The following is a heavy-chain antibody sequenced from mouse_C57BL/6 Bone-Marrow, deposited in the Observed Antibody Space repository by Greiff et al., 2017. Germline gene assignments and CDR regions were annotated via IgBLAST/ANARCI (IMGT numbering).Heavy chain of an antibody. J-gene: IGHJ3*01. CDR2: IHPNSGST. D-gene: IGHD1-1*01. CDR3: AMYYYGSSSAWFAY. V-gene: IGHV1-64*01. Sequence: VQLQQPGAELVKPGASVKLSCKASGYTFTSYWMHWVKQRPGQGLEWIGMIHPNSGSTNYNEKFKSKATLTVDKSSSTAYMQISSLTSEDSAVYYCAMYYYGSSSAWFAYWGQGTLVTVSA. CDR1: GYTFTSYW.